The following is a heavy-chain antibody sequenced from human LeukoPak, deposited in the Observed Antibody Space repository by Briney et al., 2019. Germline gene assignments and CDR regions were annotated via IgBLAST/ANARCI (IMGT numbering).Heavy chain of an antibody. J-gene: IGHJ5*02. CDR3: ARRLTQYDCFDP. V-gene: IGHV6-1*01. Sequence: SQTLSLTCAISGDSVASNSVTWNWIRQSPSRGYEWLGRTYYRSTWYNDYAVSVRGRITVNPDTSKNQFSLHLNSVTPEDTAVYYCARRLTQYDCFDPWGQGILVTVSS. D-gene: IGHD2-2*01. CDR1: GDSVASNSVT. CDR2: TYYRSTWYN.